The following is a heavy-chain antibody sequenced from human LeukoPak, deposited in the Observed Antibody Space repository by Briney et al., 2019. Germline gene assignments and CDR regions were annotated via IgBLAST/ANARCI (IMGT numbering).Heavy chain of an antibody. CDR2: INVTGST. CDR1: GGSISSSSYY. V-gene: IGHV4-39*07. J-gene: IGHJ6*02. CDR3: ARGQEYDIVTGYRGYYYYGMDV. D-gene: IGHD3-9*01. Sequence: SETLSLTCPVSGGSISSSSYYWSWIRQPPGKGLEWIGEINVTGSTNYIPSLKSRVTISVDTSKNQFSLKLSSVTAADTAVYYGARGQEYDIVTGYRGYYYYGMDVWGQGTTVTVSS.